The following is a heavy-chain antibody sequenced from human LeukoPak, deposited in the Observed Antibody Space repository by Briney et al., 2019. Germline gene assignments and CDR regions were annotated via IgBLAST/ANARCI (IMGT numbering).Heavy chain of an antibody. CDR2: GDLEGGKT. CDR3: SSDRSGSYDGLDV. V-gene: IGHV1-24*01. CDR1: GYSLTDLF. J-gene: IGHJ6*02. D-gene: IGHD1-26*01. Sequence: GASVKVSCTVSGYSLTDLFVHWVRQAPGKGLGWRGGGDLEGGKTIYAQMFPGRVTMTEDTSIHTAYMELRSLRSEEPAIYSCSSDRSGSYDGLDVWGQGTTVIVS.